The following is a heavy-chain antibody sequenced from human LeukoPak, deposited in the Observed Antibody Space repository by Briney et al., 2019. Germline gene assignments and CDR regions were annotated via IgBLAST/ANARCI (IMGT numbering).Heavy chain of an antibody. CDR1: GFTVSSNY. V-gene: IGHV3-66*01. CDR3: ARVEEGSPYGMDV. Sequence: GGSLRLPCAASGFTVSSNYMSWVRQAPGKGLEWVSVIYSGGSTYYADSVKGRFTISRDNSKNTLYLQMNSLRAEDTAVYYCARVEEGSPYGMDVWGQGTTVTVSS. J-gene: IGHJ6*02. CDR2: IYSGGST.